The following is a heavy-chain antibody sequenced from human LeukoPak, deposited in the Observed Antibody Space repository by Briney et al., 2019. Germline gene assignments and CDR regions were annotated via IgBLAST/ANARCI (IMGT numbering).Heavy chain of an antibody. CDR2: VYYSGST. D-gene: IGHD3-10*01. CDR3: ARSELLWFGGVNSGFDY. Sequence: SETLSLTCTVSGGSISSYYWSWIRQPPGKGLEWIGYVYYSGSTNYNPSLKSRVTISIDMSRTQFSLKLSSVTAADTAVCYCARSELLWFGGVNSGFDYWGQGTLVTVSS. V-gene: IGHV4-59*01. J-gene: IGHJ4*02. CDR1: GGSISSYY.